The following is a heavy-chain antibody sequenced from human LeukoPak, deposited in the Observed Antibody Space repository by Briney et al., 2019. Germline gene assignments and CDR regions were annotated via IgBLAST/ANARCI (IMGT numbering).Heavy chain of an antibody. Sequence: GSLRLSCAASGLTFSSYAMSWVRQSPGKGLEWIGSIYYTGSTYYNPSLKSRVTISLDTSKNQFSLKLSSVTAADTAVYYCGGGIAVAGLVWGQGTMVTVSS. D-gene: IGHD6-19*01. CDR3: GGGIAVAGLV. J-gene: IGHJ3*01. CDR2: IYYTGST. V-gene: IGHV4-39*07. CDR1: GLTFSSYA.